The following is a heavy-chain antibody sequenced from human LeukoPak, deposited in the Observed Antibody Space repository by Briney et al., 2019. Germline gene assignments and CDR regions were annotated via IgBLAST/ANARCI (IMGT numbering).Heavy chain of an antibody. CDR2: IYYSGST. Sequence: PSETLSLTCTVSGGSISSGGYYWSWICQHPEKGLEWIGYIYYSGSTSYNPSLKSRVVISLDASDNQVSLKLRSATAADTAVYFCARTYHYDSIGYYFDSWGQGTVVTVSS. CDR3: ARTYHYDSIGYYFDS. D-gene: IGHD3-22*01. J-gene: IGHJ4*02. CDR1: GGSISSGGYY. V-gene: IGHV4-31*03.